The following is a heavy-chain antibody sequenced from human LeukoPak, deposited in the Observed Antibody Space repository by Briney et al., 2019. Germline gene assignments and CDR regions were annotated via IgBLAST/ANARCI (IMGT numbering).Heavy chain of an antibody. CDR3: ARVSVWLYSGSYYFDY. CDR2: INHSGST. D-gene: IGHD1-26*01. Sequence: SETLSLTCAVYGGSFSGYYWSWIRQPPGKGLEWIGEINHSGSTNYNPSLKSRVTISVDTSKNQFSLKLSSVTAADTAVYYCARVSVWLYSGSYYFDYWGQGTLVTVSS. V-gene: IGHV4-34*01. J-gene: IGHJ4*02. CDR1: GGSFSGYY.